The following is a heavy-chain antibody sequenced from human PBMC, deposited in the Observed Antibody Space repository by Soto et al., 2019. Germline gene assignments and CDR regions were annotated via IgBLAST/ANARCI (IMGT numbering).Heavy chain of an antibody. J-gene: IGHJ4*02. CDR3: ARELFGVPGY. D-gene: IGHD3-16*01. Sequence: QVQLVESGGGVVQPGRSLRLSCAASGFTLSSYGMHWVRQAPGKGLEWVAVIWYDGSNKYYADSVKGRFTISRDNSKNTLYLQMNSLRAEDTAVYYCARELFGVPGYWGQGTLVTVSS. V-gene: IGHV3-33*01. CDR2: IWYDGSNK. CDR1: GFTLSSYG.